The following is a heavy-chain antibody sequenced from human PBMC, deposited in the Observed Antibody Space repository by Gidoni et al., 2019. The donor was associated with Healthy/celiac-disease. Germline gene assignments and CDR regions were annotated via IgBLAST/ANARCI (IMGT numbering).Heavy chain of an antibody. CDR1: GFTFRSYS. CDR2: ISSSSSYI. V-gene: IGHV3-21*01. D-gene: IGHD6-19*01. J-gene: IGHJ4*02. Sequence: EVQLVESGGGLVKPGGSLRLSCSASGFTFRSYSMNWVRQAPGKGLEWVSSISSSSSYIYYADSVKGRFTISRDNAKNSLYLQMNSLRAEDTAVYYCASRGIAVASAPFDYWGQGTLVTVSS. CDR3: ASRGIAVASAPFDY.